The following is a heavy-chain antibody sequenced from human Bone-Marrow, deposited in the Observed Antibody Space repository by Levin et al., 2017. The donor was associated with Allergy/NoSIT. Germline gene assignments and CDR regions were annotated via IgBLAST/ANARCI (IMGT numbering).Heavy chain of an antibody. Sequence: TLSLTCTVSGFSLSTNRMRVSWIRQPPGTALEWLARIDWDDDKFYSTSLKSRLTISKDTSKNQVVLTMTNMDPVDTATYYCARGARNWNYFDYWGQGTLVTVSS. CDR2: IDWDDDK. J-gene: IGHJ4*02. CDR3: ARGARNWNYFDY. D-gene: IGHD1-1*01. V-gene: IGHV2-70*04. CDR1: GFSLSTNRMR.